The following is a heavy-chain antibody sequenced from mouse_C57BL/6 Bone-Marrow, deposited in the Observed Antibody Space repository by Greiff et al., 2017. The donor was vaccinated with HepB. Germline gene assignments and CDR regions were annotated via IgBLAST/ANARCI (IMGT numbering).Heavy chain of an antibody. Sequence: EVKLVESGGGLVKPGGSLKLSCAASGFNFSSYTMSWVRQTPEKRLEWVATISGGGGNTYYPDSVKGRFTISRDNAKNTLYLQMSSLRSEDTAVYYCARAEGDLMDYWGQGTSVTVSS. CDR3: ARAEGDLMDY. CDR1: GFNFSSYT. J-gene: IGHJ4*01. V-gene: IGHV5-9*04. CDR2: ISGGGGNT.